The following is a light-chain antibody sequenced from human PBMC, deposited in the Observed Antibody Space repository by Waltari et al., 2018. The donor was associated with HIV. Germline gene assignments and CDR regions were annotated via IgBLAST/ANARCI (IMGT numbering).Light chain of an antibody. CDR3: CSYAGGNSYV. J-gene: IGLJ1*01. V-gene: IGLV2-23*02. CDR1: SSVVGTYTV. Sequence: QSALTQPASVYASPGQSITISCTGTSSVVGTYTVVSWYRQFPDKAPQLLIFEVNKRPSGVSNRFSGSKSGNSASLTIAGLLADDEADYYCCSYAGGNSYVFGTGTKVTVL. CDR2: EVN.